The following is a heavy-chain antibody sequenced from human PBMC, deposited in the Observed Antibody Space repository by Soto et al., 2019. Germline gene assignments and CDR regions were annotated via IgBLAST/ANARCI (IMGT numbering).Heavy chain of an antibody. CDR1: GFTFSSYA. D-gene: IGHD5-18*01. Sequence: QVQLVESGGGVVQPGRSLRLSCAASGFTFSSYAMHWVRQAPGKGLEWVAVISYDGSNKYYADSVKGRFTISRDNSKNTLDLQMNSLRAEDTAVYSCARERDSSGYYYYYGMDVWGQGTTVTVSS. CDR2: ISYDGSNK. CDR3: ARERDSSGYYYYYGMDV. J-gene: IGHJ6*02. V-gene: IGHV3-30-3*01.